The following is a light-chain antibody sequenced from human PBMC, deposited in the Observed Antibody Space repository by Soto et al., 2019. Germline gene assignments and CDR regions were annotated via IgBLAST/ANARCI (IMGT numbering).Light chain of an antibody. V-gene: IGKV3-15*01. J-gene: IGKJ4*01. CDR1: QSVSSN. CDR2: GAS. CDR3: QQYNNWPPLT. Sequence: EIVMTQSPATLSVSPGERATLSCRASQSVSSNLAWYQQQPGQAPRLLIYGASTRATGIPARFSGSGSGTEFTLTISSLQYEDFAVYYCQQYNNWPPLTFGGGTKVEIK.